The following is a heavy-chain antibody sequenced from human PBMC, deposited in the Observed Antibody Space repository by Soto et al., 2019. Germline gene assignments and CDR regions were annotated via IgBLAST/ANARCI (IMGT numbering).Heavy chain of an antibody. D-gene: IGHD4-17*01. CDR3: ARDCGVYGDQYYYGMDV. CDR2: IWYDGSNK. Sequence: PGGSLRLSCAASGFTFSSYGMHWVRQAPGKGLEWVAVIWYDGSNKYYADSVKGRFTISRVNSKNTLYLQMNSLRAEDTAVYYCARDCGVYGDQYYYGMDVWGQGTTVTVSS. V-gene: IGHV3-33*01. CDR1: GFTFSSYG. J-gene: IGHJ6*02.